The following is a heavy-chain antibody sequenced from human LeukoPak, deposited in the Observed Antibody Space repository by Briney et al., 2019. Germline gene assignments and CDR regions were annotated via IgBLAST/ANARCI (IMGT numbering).Heavy chain of an antibody. J-gene: IGHJ4*02. V-gene: IGHV3-23*01. CDR3: AKWGDYDILTGYYDSDY. CDR2: IGGRDGGT. Sequence: PGGSLRLSCAASGFIFSNYAMSWVRQAPGKELEWVSAIGGRDGGTYYADSVKGRFTVSRDDPKNTLYLQMNTLRAEDTAVYYCAKWGDYDILTGYYDSDYWGQGTLVTVSS. CDR1: GFIFSNYA. D-gene: IGHD3-9*01.